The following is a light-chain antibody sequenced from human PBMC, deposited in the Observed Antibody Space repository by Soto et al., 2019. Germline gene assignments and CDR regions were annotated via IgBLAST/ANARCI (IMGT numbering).Light chain of an antibody. Sequence: QSVLTQPPSVSGAPGQRVTISCSGSSSNIGEGYDVHWYQQLPGTAPKLLIYGDTNRPSGVPDRFSASKSGTSASLAITGLQAEDEGDYYCQSYDSSLSGWLVFGGGTQLTVL. J-gene: IGLJ2*01. CDR2: GDT. V-gene: IGLV1-40*01. CDR3: QSYDSSLSGWLV. CDR1: SSNIGEGYD.